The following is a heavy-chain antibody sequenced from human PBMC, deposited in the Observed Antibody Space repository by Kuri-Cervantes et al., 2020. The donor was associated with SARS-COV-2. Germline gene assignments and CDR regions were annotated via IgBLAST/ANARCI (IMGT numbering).Heavy chain of an antibody. Sequence: GGSLRLSCVASGFTFRTYAVHWVRQPPGKGLEWVAVISYDESNKYYADSVKGRFTISRDNSKNILYLQMNSLRAEDTAVYYCAKEGEGYYFGSWGQGTLVTVSS. D-gene: IGHD3-16*01. J-gene: IGHJ4*02. CDR1: GFTFRTYA. CDR3: AKEGEGYYFGS. CDR2: ISYDESNK. V-gene: IGHV3-30*04.